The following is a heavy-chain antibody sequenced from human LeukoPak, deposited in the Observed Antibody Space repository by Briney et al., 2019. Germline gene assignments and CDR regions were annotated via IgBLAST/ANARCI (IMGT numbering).Heavy chain of an antibody. J-gene: IGHJ4*02. CDR3: ARARGGGPVDY. CDR1: GDSVSSNSVT. Sequence: SQTLSLTCAISGDSVSSNSVTWNWIRQSPSRGLEWLGRTYYRSTWYNDYAVSVRGRITVNPDTSKNQFSLHLNSVTPEDTAVYYCARARGGGPVDYWGQGTLVIVSS. D-gene: IGHD3-16*01. V-gene: IGHV6-1*01. CDR2: TYYRSTWYN.